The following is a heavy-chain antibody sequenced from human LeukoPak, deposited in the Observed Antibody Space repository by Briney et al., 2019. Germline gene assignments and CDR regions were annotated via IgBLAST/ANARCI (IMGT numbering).Heavy chain of an antibody. D-gene: IGHD4-23*01. J-gene: IGHJ4*02. CDR2: IASDGNST. Sequence: GGSLRLSCAASGFTFSSYWMNWVRQAPGKGLVWVSRIASDGNSTTYADSVKGRFSISRDNAKNTLYLQMNSLRVEDTAVYYCARGRPHGNDYWGQGTLVTVSS. CDR3: ARGRPHGNDY. V-gene: IGHV3-74*01. CDR1: GFTFSSYW.